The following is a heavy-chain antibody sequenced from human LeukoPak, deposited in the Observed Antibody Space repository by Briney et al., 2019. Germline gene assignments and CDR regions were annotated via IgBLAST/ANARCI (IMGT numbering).Heavy chain of an antibody. D-gene: IGHD3-22*01. Sequence: PSETLSLTCAVYGGSFSGYYWSWIRQPPGKGLEWIGEINHSGSTNYNPSLKSRVTISVDTSKNQFSLKLSSVTAADTAVYYCAGGTRNYYDSSGVWFDPWGQGTLVTVSS. CDR1: GGSFSGYY. CDR3: AGGTRNYYDSSGVWFDP. V-gene: IGHV4-34*01. CDR2: INHSGST. J-gene: IGHJ5*02.